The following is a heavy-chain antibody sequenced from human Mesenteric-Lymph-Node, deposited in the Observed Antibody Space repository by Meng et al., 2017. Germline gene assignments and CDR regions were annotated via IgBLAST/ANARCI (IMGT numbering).Heavy chain of an antibody. Sequence: GSLRLSCTVSGDSISGYYWTWIRQPPGKGLEWIGYIYYSGSTNYNPSLKSRVTISIDTSKNQFSLKLSSVTAADTAVYYCARGSSFYTHWDWGQGTLVTVSS. D-gene: IGHD2-2*02. J-gene: IGHJ4*02. CDR2: IYYSGST. V-gene: IGHV4-59*01. CDR1: GDSISGYY. CDR3: ARGSSFYTHWD.